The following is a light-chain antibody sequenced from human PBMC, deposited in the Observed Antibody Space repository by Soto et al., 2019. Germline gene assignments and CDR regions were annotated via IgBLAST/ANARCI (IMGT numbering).Light chain of an antibody. CDR3: QQYSNRPRT. CDR1: QSVSSN. Sequence: EIGMTQSPATLSVSPGERATLSCRASQSVSSNLAWYQQKPGQAPRLLIYGASTRATGIPARFSGSGSGTEFTLTISSLQSEDFAVYYCQQYSNRPRTFGGGTKVEIK. CDR2: GAS. V-gene: IGKV3D-15*01. J-gene: IGKJ4*01.